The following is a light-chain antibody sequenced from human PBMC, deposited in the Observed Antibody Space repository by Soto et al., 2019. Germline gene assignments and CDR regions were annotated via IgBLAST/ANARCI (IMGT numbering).Light chain of an antibody. CDR1: SSDVGGYNY. CDR3: SSYTSSSTLV. J-gene: IGLJ2*01. Sequence: QSALTQPASVSGSPGQSNTISCTGTSSDVGGYNYVSWYQQHPGKAPKLMIYDVSNRPSGVSNRFSGSKSGNTASLTISGLQDEDEADYYCSSYTSSSTLVFGGGTKVTVL. CDR2: DVS. V-gene: IGLV2-14*01.